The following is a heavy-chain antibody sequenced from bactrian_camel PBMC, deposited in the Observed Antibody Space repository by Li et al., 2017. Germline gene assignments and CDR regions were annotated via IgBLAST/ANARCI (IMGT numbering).Heavy chain of an antibody. Sequence: HVQLVESGGGSVQAGGSLRLSCAASGYSQCMGWFRQAPGKAREGVAGIGRGGSTSYADSVKGRFTISEDNAKNMVYLQMNSVKPEDTAIYYCAAGLGSGGNGAFCATPRLYNKWGQGTQVTVS. CDR2: IGRGGST. CDR3: AAGLGSGGNGAFCATPRLYNK. CDR1: GYSQC. D-gene: IGHD5*01. J-gene: IGHJ4*01. V-gene: IGHV3S53*01.